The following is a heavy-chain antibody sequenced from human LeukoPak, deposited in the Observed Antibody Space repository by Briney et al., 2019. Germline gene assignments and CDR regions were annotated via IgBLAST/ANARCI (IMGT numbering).Heavy chain of an antibody. D-gene: IGHD1-26*01. CDR1: GDSVSSNIAA. Sequence: SQTLSLTCAISGDSVSSNIAAWNWIRQSQSGGLNWLGRTYYRSKWYNDYAVSVKSRITINPDTSKNQFSLQLNSVTPGDTAVYYCTSGVGATKTSFDYWGQGTLVTVSS. CDR3: TSGVGATKTSFDY. J-gene: IGHJ4*02. V-gene: IGHV6-1*01. CDR2: TYYRSKWYN.